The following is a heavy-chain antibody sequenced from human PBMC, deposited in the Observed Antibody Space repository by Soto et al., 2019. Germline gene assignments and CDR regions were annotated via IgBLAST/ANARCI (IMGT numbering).Heavy chain of an antibody. CDR2: IRSKANSYAT. CDR1: GFTFSGSA. V-gene: IGHV3-73*01. CDR3: TRRAAAAAVVPYGMDV. Sequence: WGSLRLSCAASGFTFSGSAMHWVRQASGKGLEWVGRIRSKANSYATAYAASVKGRFTISRDDSKNTAYLQMNSLKTEDTAVYYCTRRAAAAAVVPYGMDVWGQGTTVTVS. D-gene: IGHD6-13*01. J-gene: IGHJ6*02.